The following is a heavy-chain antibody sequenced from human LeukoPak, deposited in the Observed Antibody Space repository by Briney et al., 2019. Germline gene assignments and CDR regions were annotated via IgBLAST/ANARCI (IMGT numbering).Heavy chain of an antibody. J-gene: IGHJ4*02. V-gene: IGHV3-7*01. CDR1: GFTFNYYW. CDR3: ARVRKLRTRGVMDPLDY. D-gene: IGHD3-10*01. CDR2: IQQDGSEK. Sequence: GGSLRLSCAASGFTFNYYWLSWVGQAPGKGLEWVANIQQDGSEKYYVDSVKGRFTISRDNAKNSLYLQMDSLRAEDTAVYYCARVRKLRTRGVMDPLDYWGQGTLVTVSS.